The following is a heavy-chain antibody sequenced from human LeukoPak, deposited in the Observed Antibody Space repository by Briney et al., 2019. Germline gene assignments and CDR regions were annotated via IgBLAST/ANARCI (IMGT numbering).Heavy chain of an antibody. Sequence: GGSLRLSCAASGFTFSSYAMHWVRQAPGKGLEWVSGISWNSGSIGYADSVKGRFTISRDNSKNTLYLQMNSLRAEDTAVYYCAKGGIAAAGTIDYWGQGTLVTVSS. V-gene: IGHV3-23*01. CDR3: AKGGIAAAGTIDY. CDR1: GFTFSSYA. CDR2: ISWNSGSI. D-gene: IGHD6-13*01. J-gene: IGHJ4*02.